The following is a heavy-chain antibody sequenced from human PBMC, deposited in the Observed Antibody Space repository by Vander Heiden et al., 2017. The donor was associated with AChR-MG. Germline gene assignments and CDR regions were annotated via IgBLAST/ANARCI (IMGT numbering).Heavy chain of an antibody. J-gene: IGHJ4*02. Sequence: EVQLVESGGGLVTPGGSLRLSCGASGFSFNIYNMNWVRQAPGKGLEWVSSISSRRSDIYYADSVKGRFTISRDNAKNSLYLQMNSLRAGDTALYYCARDVEGYWGQGTLVTVSS. V-gene: IGHV3-21*01. CDR2: ISSRRSDI. CDR1: GFSFNIYN. CDR3: ARDVEGY.